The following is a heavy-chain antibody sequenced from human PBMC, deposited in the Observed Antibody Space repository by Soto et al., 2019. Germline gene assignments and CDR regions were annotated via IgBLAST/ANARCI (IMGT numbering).Heavy chain of an antibody. CDR2: INPTNSGT. J-gene: IGHJ6*03. V-gene: IGHV1-2*02. CDR3: ARGITSRLVFYSYYMDV. CDR1: GYTFTDYY. Sequence: QVQLVQSGAEVKKAGASGKVSCKASGYTFTDYYIHWVRQAPGQGLQWLGWINPTNSGTRYARSFQGRVTVTRDTSISTAYMELSSLRSDDTAVYYCARGITSRLVFYSYYMDVWGFGTTVTVSS.